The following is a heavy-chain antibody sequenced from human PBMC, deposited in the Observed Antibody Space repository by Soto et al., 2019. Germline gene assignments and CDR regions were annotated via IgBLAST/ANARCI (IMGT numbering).Heavy chain of an antibody. V-gene: IGHV4-4*02. CDR1: GGSISSSNW. CDR3: ARVPDPTTVTTKYYYYGMDV. CDR2: IYHSGST. D-gene: IGHD4-17*01. Sequence: SETLSLTCAVSGGSISSSNWWSWVRQPPGKGLEWIGEIYHSGSTNYNPSLKSRVTISVDKSKNQFSLKLSSVTAADTAVYYCARVPDPTTVTTKYYYYGMDVWGQGTTVTVSS. J-gene: IGHJ6*02.